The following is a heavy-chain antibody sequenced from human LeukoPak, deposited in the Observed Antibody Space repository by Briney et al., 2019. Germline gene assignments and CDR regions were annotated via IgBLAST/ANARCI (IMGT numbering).Heavy chain of an antibody. Sequence: GGSLRLSCAASGFTFNTYSMNWVRQAPGKGLEWVSYISSSNAIYYADSVEGRFTISRDNAKNSLYLQMNSLRDEDTAVYYCARDRSSGWPNNWFDPWGQGTLVTVSS. CDR3: ARDRSSGWPNNWFDP. D-gene: IGHD6-19*01. J-gene: IGHJ5*02. CDR1: GFTFNTYS. V-gene: IGHV3-48*02. CDR2: ISSSNAI.